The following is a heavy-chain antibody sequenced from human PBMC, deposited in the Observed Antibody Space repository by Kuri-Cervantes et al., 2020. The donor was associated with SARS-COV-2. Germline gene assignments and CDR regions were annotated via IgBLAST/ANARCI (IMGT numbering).Heavy chain of an antibody. Sequence: SQTLSLTCAISGDSVSSDSAAWNWIRQSPSRGLAWLGRTYYRSKWYNDYAPSVKTRISITPDTSKNQFSVQLNSVTPEDTAVYYCARAGWSNFAIKAFDIWGQGTKVTVSS. CDR1: GDSVSSDSAA. CDR3: ARAGWSNFAIKAFDI. V-gene: IGHV6-1*01. CDR2: TYYRSKWYN. J-gene: IGHJ3*02. D-gene: IGHD3-3*02.